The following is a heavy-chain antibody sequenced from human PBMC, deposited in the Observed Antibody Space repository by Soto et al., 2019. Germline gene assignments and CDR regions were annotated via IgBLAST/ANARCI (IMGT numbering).Heavy chain of an antibody. D-gene: IGHD3-10*01. J-gene: IGHJ4*02. CDR1: GDSFISADFY. V-gene: IGHV4-30-4*01. CDR3: ARLIMSYYRFDS. Sequence: QVQLQESGPGLVKPSETLSLTCSVSGDSFISADFYWSWIRQPPGKGLEWMGNIYYSGSTDYNPSFKSRLSISLDSSKSQFSLRLRSGTAADTAVYYCARLIMSYYRFDSWGQGTLVAVSS. CDR2: IYYSGST.